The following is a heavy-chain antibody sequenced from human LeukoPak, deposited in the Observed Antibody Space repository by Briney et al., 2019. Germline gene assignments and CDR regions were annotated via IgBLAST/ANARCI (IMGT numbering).Heavy chain of an antibody. CDR1: GGSISNYY. Sequence: SETLSLTCTVSGGSISNYYWSWIRQPAGEGLEWIGRIHTSGITNYNPSLKSRVTISVDKSKNQFSLKLSSVTAADTAVYYCARADIAVAVANWGQGTLVTVSS. D-gene: IGHD6-19*01. V-gene: IGHV4-4*07. CDR2: IHTSGIT. CDR3: ARADIAVAVAN. J-gene: IGHJ4*02.